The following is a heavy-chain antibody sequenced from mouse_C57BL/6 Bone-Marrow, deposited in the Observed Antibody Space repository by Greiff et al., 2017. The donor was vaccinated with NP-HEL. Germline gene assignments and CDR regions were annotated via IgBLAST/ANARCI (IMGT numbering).Heavy chain of an antibody. CDR3: ASGTGTSSWYFDV. D-gene: IGHD4-1*01. J-gene: IGHJ1*03. CDR1: GYTFTSYW. V-gene: IGHV1-52*01. CDR2: IDPSDSET. Sequence: VQLQQPGAELVRPGSSVKLSCKASGYTFTSYWMHWVKQRPIQGLEWIGNIDPSDSETHYNQKFKDKATLTVDKSSSTAYMQLSSLTSEDSAVYYCASGTGTSSWYFDVWGTGTTVTVSS.